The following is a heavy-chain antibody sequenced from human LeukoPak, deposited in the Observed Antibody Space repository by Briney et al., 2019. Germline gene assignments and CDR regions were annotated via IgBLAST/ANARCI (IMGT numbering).Heavy chain of an antibody. CDR1: GYTFTSYY. V-gene: IGHV1-46*01. CDR3: ARGCSGGSCHLTDY. CDR2: IDLSGDST. D-gene: IGHD2-15*01. J-gene: IGHJ4*02. Sequence: ASVKVSCKASGYTFTSYYMHWVRQAPGQGLEWMAMIDLSGDSTTYTQNFQGRVTMTRDTSTTTVYMELSSLRSEDTAVYYCARGCSGGSCHLTDYWGQGTLVTVSS.